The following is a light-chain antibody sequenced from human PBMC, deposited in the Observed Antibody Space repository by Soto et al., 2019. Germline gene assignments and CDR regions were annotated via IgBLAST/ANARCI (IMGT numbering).Light chain of an antibody. CDR2: DAS. Sequence: GDRVLITCRASQSIGNWLAWYQQKPGKAPDLLIYDASNLESGVPSRFSGSGFGTEFTLTINGLQPADFATYYCQQYSVYPLTFGGGTNVE. J-gene: IGKJ4*01. CDR3: QQYSVYPLT. CDR1: QSIGNW. V-gene: IGKV1-5*01.